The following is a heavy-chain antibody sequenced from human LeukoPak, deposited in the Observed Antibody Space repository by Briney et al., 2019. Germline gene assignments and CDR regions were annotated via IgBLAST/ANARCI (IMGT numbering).Heavy chain of an antibody. Sequence: GGSLRLSCAASGFTFSSYGMHWVRQAPGKGLEWVAVIWYDGSNKYYADSVKGRFTISRDNSKNTLYLQMNSLRAEDTAVYYCARDSDRQGFDIWGQGTMVTVSS. J-gene: IGHJ3*02. CDR1: GFTFSSYG. V-gene: IGHV3-33*01. CDR2: IWYDGSNK. CDR3: ARDSDRQGFDI. D-gene: IGHD3-10*01.